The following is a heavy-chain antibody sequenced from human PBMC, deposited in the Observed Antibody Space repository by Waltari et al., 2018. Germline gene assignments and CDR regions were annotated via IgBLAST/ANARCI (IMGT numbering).Heavy chain of an antibody. J-gene: IGHJ5*02. V-gene: IGHV4-38-2*02. D-gene: IGHD6-13*01. CDR2: IYRSGST. CDR1: GYSISSGYY. Sequence: QVQLQESGPGLVKPSETLSLTCTVSGYSISSGYYWGWIRQPPGKGLEWIGSIYRSGSTSHTPSLKSRVTRSVDTSKNQFSLKLSSVTAADTAVYYCATVFYSSSFRGFDPWGQGTLVTVSS. CDR3: ATVFYSSSFRGFDP.